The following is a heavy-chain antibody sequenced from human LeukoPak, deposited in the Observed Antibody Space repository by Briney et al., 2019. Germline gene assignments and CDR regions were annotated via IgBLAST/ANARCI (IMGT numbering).Heavy chain of an antibody. CDR2: IYTSGST. CDR1: GGSISSYY. Sequence: SETLSLTCTVSGGSISSYYWSWIRQPAGKGLEWIGRIYTSGSTNYNPSLKSRVTMSVDTSKNQFSLKLSSVTAADTAVYYCARPRRRDGYKKTYGMDVWGQGTTVTVSS. CDR3: ARPRRRDGYKKTYGMDV. J-gene: IGHJ6*02. V-gene: IGHV4-4*07. D-gene: IGHD5-24*01.